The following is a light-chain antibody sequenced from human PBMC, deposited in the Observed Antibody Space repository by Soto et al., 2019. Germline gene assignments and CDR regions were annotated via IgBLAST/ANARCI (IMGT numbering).Light chain of an antibody. CDR1: SSNIGNNY. CDR2: ENN. Sequence: QSVLTQPPSVSAAPGQKVTISCSGSSSNIGNNYVSWFQQLPGTAPKLLIYENNKRPSGIPDRFSGSKSGTSATLGITGLQTGDEADYYCATWDNSLSAGVFGGGTQLTVL. CDR3: ATWDNSLSAGV. J-gene: IGLJ3*02. V-gene: IGLV1-51*02.